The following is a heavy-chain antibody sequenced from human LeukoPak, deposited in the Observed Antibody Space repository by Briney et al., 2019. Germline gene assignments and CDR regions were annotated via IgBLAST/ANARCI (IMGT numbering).Heavy chain of an antibody. CDR3: ARGRGAARPGAY. Sequence: ASVKVSCKASGYTFTSYDLNWVRQATGQGLEWMGWMNPNSGNTGYAQKFQGRVTMTRNTSISTAYMELSSLRSEDTAVYYCARGRGAARPGAYWGQGTLVTVSS. CDR2: MNPNSGNT. CDR1: GYTFTSYD. D-gene: IGHD6-6*01. J-gene: IGHJ4*02. V-gene: IGHV1-8*01.